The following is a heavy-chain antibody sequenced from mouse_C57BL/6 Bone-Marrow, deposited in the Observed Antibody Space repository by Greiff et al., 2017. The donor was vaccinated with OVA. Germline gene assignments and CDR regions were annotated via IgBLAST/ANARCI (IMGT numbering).Heavy chain of an antibody. V-gene: IGHV1-50*01. J-gene: IGHJ2*01. Sequence: QVQLQQSGAELVKPGASVKLSCKASGYTFTSYWMQWVKQRPGQGLEWIGEIDPSDSYTNYNQKFKGKATLTVDTSSSTAYMQLSSLTSEDSAVDYCAREGGTGTPFDYWGQGTTLTVSS. CDR1: GYTFTSYW. D-gene: IGHD4-1*01. CDR2: IDPSDSYT. CDR3: AREGGTGTPFDY.